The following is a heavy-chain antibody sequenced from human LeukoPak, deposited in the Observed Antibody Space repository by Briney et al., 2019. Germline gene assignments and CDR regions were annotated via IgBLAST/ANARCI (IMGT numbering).Heavy chain of an antibody. J-gene: IGHJ6*02. V-gene: IGHV4-39*01. Sequence: SETLSLTCTVSGGSISSSSYYWGWIRQPPGQGLEWIGSIYYSGSTYYNPSLKSRVTISVDTSKNQFSLKLSSVTAADTAVYYCASVILAGMDVWGQGTTVTVSS. CDR3: ASVILAGMDV. CDR1: GGSISSSSYY. CDR2: IYYSGST. D-gene: IGHD3-3*02.